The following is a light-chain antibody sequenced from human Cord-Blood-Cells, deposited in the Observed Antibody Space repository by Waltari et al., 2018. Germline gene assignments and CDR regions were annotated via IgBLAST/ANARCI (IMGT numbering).Light chain of an antibody. CDR1: KLGDKY. CDR2: QDS. CDR3: QAWDSSTAWDVV. Sequence: SYELTQPPSVSVSPGQTASITCSGDKLGDKYACWYQQKPGQSPVLVIYQDSKRPSGFPERFSGSNSGNTATLTISGTQAMDEADYYCQAWDSSTAWDVVFGGGTKLTVL. V-gene: IGLV3-1*01. J-gene: IGLJ2*01.